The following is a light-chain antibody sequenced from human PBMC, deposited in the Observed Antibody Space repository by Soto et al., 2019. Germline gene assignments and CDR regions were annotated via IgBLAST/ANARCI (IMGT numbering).Light chain of an antibody. CDR1: QSISNW. CDR3: QQYNTYSYT. CDR2: DAS. Sequence: DIQMTQSPSTLSASVGDRVTITCRASQSISNWLAWYQQRPGKAPKLLIYDASTLESWVPSRFSGSGSGTEFTLTISGLRPDDLATYYCQQYNTYSYTFGQGTKLEIK. J-gene: IGKJ2*01. V-gene: IGKV1-5*01.